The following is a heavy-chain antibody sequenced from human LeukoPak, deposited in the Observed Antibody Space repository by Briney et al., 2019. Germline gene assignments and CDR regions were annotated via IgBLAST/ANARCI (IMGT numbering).Heavy chain of an antibody. V-gene: IGHV3-30*01. CDR3: ARGRSSSWYFVFDC. CDR1: GFTFSSYA. D-gene: IGHD6-13*01. J-gene: IGHJ4*02. CDR2: ISYDGSNK. Sequence: PGRSLRLSCAASGFTFSSYAMHWVRQAPGKGLEWVAVISYDGSNKYYADSVKGRFTISRDNSKNTLYLQMNSLRAEDTAVYYCARGRSSSWYFVFDCWGQGTLVTVSS.